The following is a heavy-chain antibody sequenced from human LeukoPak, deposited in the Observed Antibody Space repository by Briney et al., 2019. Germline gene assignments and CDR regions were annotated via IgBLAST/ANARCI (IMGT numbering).Heavy chain of an antibody. CDR2: ISAYNGNT. D-gene: IGHD3-3*01. V-gene: IGHV1-18*01. CDR1: RYTFTRYG. CDR3: ARDRGVVRCGD. J-gene: IGHJ4*02. Sequence: ASLKVSCKASRYTFTRYGISWLPQAPGQGLEWMGWISAYNGNTNYAQKLQGRVTMTTDTSTSTAYMELSGLRSDDTAVYYCARDRGVVRCGDWGQETLVTVSS.